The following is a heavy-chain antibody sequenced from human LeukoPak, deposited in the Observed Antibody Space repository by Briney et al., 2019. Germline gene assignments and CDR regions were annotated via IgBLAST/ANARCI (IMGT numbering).Heavy chain of an antibody. J-gene: IGHJ4*02. Sequence: GGSLRLSCAASAFSLSAYNMNWVRQAPGKGLERVTSISYTGTYIYYADSVKGRFTISRDNAQNSLYLQMNSLRAEDTAINYCVRDRGTYRPIDYWGQGTLVTVSS. CDR2: ISYTGTYI. D-gene: IGHD1-26*01. CDR1: AFSLSAYN. CDR3: VRDRGTYRPIDY. V-gene: IGHV3-21*04.